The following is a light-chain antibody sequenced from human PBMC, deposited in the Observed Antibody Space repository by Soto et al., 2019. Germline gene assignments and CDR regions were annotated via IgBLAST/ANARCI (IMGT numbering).Light chain of an antibody. CDR1: QNIFNQY. J-gene: IGKJ1*01. Sequence: EIMLTQSPGTLSLSPGERATLSCRVSQNIFNQYIAWYQQRPGQAPRLLIHGGSTRATGIPERFSGSGSGTDFILTISSLDLDDFAVYHCQQYGSAPRTFGQGTKVELK. V-gene: IGKV3-20*01. CDR3: QQYGSAPRT. CDR2: GGS.